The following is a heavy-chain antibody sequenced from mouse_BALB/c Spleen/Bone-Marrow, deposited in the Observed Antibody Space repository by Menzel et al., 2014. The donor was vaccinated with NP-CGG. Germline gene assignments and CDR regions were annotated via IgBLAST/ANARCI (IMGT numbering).Heavy chain of an antibody. J-gene: IGHJ3*01. Sequence: EVKVVESGGGLVQPGESLKLSCESNEYEFXSHDMSWVRKTPEKRLELVAAINSDGGSTFYPDTMERRFIISRDNTKXTLYLQMGSLRSEDTALYYCARQGDYGSSWFAYWGQGTLVTVPA. CDR3: ARQGDYGSSWFAY. CDR1: EYEFXSHD. D-gene: IGHD1-1*01. CDR2: INSDGGST. V-gene: IGHV5-2*01.